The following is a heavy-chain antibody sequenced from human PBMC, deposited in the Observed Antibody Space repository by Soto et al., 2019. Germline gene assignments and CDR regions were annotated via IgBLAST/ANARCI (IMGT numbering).Heavy chain of an antibody. D-gene: IGHD3-10*01. V-gene: IGHV4-59*01. CDR2: IYYSGST. CDR3: ERVMVRGVYYYGMDV. CDR1: GGSISSYY. Sequence: SGSLSLTCTVSGGSISSYYWSWIRQPPGKGLEWIGYIYYSGSTNYNPSLKSRVTISVDTSKNQFSLKLSSVTAADTAVYYCERVMVRGVYYYGMDVWGQGTTVTVSS. J-gene: IGHJ6*02.